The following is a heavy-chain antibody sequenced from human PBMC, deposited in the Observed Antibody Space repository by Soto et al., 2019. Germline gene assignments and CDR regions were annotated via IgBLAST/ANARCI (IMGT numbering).Heavy chain of an antibody. CDR2: IGTAGDP. V-gene: IGHV3-13*05. D-gene: IGHD2-15*01. Sequence: EVQLVESGGGLVQPGGSLRLSCAASGFTFSSYDMHWVRQATGKGLEWVSAIGTAGDPYYPGSVKGRFTISRENAKNSLYLQMNSLRAGDTAVYYCARGRHCSGGSCYFHAFDIWGQGTMVTVS. CDR3: ARGRHCSGGSCYFHAFDI. CDR1: GFTFSSYD. J-gene: IGHJ3*02.